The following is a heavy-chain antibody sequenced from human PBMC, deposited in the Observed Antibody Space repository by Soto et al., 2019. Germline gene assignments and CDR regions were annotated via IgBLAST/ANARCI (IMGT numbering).Heavy chain of an antibody. J-gene: IGHJ6*02. Sequence: GASVKVSCKASGYTFTGYYMHWVRQAPGQGLEWMGWINPNSGGTNYAQKFQGRVTTTRDTSISTAYMELSRLRSDDTAVYYCASPQKQLVNYYYYGMDVWGQGTTVTVSS. CDR1: GYTFTGYY. CDR2: INPNSGGT. D-gene: IGHD6-6*01. V-gene: IGHV1-2*02. CDR3: ASPQKQLVNYYYYGMDV.